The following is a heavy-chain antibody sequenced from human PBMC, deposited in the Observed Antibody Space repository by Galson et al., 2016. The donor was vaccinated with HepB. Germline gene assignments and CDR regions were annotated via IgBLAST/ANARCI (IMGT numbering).Heavy chain of an antibody. CDR2: IKRDGSEK. CDR3: ARDGSGWLFDS. J-gene: IGHJ4*02. Sequence: SLRLSCAASGFTFSNYWLSWVRQPPGKGLEWVGNIKRDGSEKYYVDSVKGRFTISRDNATNSLYLQMNSLRAEDTAVYYCARDGSGWLFDSWGQGTLVTVSS. CDR1: GFTFSNYW. D-gene: IGHD6-19*01. V-gene: IGHV3-7*01.